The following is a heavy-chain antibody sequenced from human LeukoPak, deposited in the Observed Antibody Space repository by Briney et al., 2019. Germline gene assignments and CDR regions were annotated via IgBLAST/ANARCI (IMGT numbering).Heavy chain of an antibody. CDR3: ARDDRSLISFDWYFDL. CDR2: IYTSGST. J-gene: IGHJ2*01. CDR1: GGSISSYY. Sequence: SETLSLTCTVSGGSISSYYWSWIRQPAGKGLEWIGRIYTSGSTNYNPSLESRVTMSVDTSKNQFSLKLSSVTAADTAVYYCARDDRSLISFDWYFDLWGRGTLVTVSS. V-gene: IGHV4-4*07. D-gene: IGHD6-13*01.